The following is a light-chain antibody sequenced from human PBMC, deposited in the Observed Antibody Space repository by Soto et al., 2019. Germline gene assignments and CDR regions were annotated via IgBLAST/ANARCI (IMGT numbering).Light chain of an antibody. CDR1: SSDVGGYNY. J-gene: IGLJ1*01. V-gene: IGLV2-14*01. CDR2: EVS. Sequence: ALTQPASVSGSPGQSITISCTGTSSDVGGYNYVSWYQQYPGKAPKLMIYEVSNRPSGVSNRFSGSKSGNTASLTISGLQAEDEADYYCISYTSSSTLVFGTGTKVTVL. CDR3: ISYTSSSTLV.